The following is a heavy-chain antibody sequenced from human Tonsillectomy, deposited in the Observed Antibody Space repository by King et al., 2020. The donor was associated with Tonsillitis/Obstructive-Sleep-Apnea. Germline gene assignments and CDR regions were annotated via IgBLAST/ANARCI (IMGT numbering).Heavy chain of an antibody. CDR1: GFSLNTRGVS. CDR3: ARLYDSSGYLAWNY. J-gene: IGHJ4*02. D-gene: IGHD3-22*01. V-gene: IGHV2-5*02. Sequence: ITLKESGPTLVKPAQTLTLTCTFSGFSLNTRGVSVGWIRQPPGKALEWLALIYWDADKRYSPSLKSRLTITKGTSKNQLVLTMTNMDPLDTATYSCARLYDSSGYLAWNYWGQGTLVTVSS. CDR2: IYWDADK.